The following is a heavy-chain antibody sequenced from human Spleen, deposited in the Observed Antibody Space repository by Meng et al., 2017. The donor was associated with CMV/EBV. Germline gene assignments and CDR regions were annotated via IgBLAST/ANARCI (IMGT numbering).Heavy chain of an antibody. CDR2: IYSGGNT. CDR1: GFTVSRNY. J-gene: IGHJ6*02. Sequence: GESLKISCAASGFTVSRNYMNWVRQAPGKGLEWVSVIYSGGNTYYADSVQGRFTFSRDNAKNSLFLQMDSLRVEDTAVYYCARENHVVVGKFYYYGLDVWGQGTTVTVSS. D-gene: IGHD2-2*01. V-gene: IGHV3-66*01. CDR3: ARENHVVVGKFYYYGLDV.